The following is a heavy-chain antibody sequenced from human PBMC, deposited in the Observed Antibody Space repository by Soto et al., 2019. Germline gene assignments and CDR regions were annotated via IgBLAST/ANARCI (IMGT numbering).Heavy chain of an antibody. J-gene: IGHJ3*02. V-gene: IGHV4-59*01. CDR3: ARDRAITAGWAFDI. Sequence: SETLSLTCTVSGGSIMSYFWSWIRQPPGKGLEWIGYIYYSGSTNYNPSLKSRVTISVDTSKNRFSLKLTSVTAADTAVYYCARDRAITAGWAFDIWGQGTMVTVSS. D-gene: IGHD1-20*01. CDR1: GGSIMSYF. CDR2: IYYSGST.